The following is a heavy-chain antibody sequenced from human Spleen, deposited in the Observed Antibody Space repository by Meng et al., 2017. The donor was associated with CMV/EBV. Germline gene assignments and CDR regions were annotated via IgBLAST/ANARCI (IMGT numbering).Heavy chain of an antibody. J-gene: IGHJ4*02. D-gene: IGHD2-2*01. CDR1: GYTFTIYA. CDR3: ARDRAVVVPAAMDY. CDR2: INAGNGNT. Sequence: ASGYTFTIYAMHWVRQAPGQRLEWMGWINAGNGNTKYSQKFQGRVTITRDTSASTAYMELSSLRSEDTAVYYCARDRAVVVPAAMDYWGQGTLVTVSS. V-gene: IGHV1-3*01.